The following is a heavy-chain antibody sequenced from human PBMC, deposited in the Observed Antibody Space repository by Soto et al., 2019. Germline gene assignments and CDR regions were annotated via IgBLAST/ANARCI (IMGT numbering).Heavy chain of an antibody. V-gene: IGHV3-30-3*01. D-gene: IGHD6-13*01. CDR2: ISYDGTTK. J-gene: IGHJ5*02. CDR3: ARDWRTAGTTVWFDP. CDR1: GFTFSTHA. Sequence: QEQVVESGGGVVQPGRSLRLSCAASGFTFSTHAMHWVRQAPGRGLEWVAIISYDGTTKDYADSVKGRFTISRDNSKNAVDLQMHSLRSEDTALYYCARDWRTAGTTVWFDPWGPGTLVTVSS.